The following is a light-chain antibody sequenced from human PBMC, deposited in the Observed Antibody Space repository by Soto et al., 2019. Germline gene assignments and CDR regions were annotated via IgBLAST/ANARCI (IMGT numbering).Light chain of an antibody. CDR1: SGHSSYA. J-gene: IGLJ2*01. CDR3: QTWGTGTVV. CDR2: LNSDGSH. V-gene: IGLV4-69*01. Sequence: QSVLTQSPSASASLGASVKLTCTLSSGHSSYAIAWHQQQPEKGPRYLMKLNSDGSHSKGDGIPDRFSASTSGAERYLTISSPQSEDEADYYCQTWGTGTVVFGGGTKVTVL.